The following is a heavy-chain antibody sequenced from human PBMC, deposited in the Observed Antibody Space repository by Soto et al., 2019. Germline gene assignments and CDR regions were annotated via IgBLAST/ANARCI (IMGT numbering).Heavy chain of an antibody. CDR3: ARVPGWFAP. J-gene: IGHJ5*02. CDR1: GGTFSSYA. CDR2: IIPIFGTA. Sequence: QVQLVQSGAEVKKPGSSVKVSCKASGGTFSSYAISWVRQAPGQGLEWMGGIIPIFGTANYAQKFKGRVTIPADKSTSKAYMALRSLSSEDTAVYYCARVPGWFAPWGQETLVTFSS. V-gene: IGHV1-69*14.